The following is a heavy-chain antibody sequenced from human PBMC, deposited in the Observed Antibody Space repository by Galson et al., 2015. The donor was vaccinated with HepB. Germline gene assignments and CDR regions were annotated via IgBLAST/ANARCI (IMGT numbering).Heavy chain of an antibody. Sequence: SVKVSCKASGYTFTSYGISWVRQAPGQGLEWMGRIIPTLGIANYAQKFQGRVTITADKSTSTAYMELSSLRSEDTAVYYCASCYYDSSGYYGWFDYWGQGTLVTVSS. CDR3: ASCYYDSSGYYGWFDY. D-gene: IGHD3-22*01. V-gene: IGHV1-69*04. CDR2: IIPTLGIA. CDR1: GYTFTSYG. J-gene: IGHJ4*02.